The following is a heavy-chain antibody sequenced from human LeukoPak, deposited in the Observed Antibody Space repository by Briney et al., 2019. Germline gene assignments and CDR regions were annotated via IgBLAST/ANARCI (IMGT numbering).Heavy chain of an antibody. D-gene: IGHD2-2*01. J-gene: IGHJ5*02. CDR1: GFTFSSYS. CDR3: AREVDCSSTSCYALWFDP. Sequence: GGSLRLSCAASGFTFSSYSMNWARQAPGKGLEWVSSISSSSSYIYYADSVKGRLTISRDNAKNSLYLQMNSLRAEDTAVYYCAREVDCSSTSCYALWFDPWGQGTLVTVSS. CDR2: ISSSSSYI. V-gene: IGHV3-21*01.